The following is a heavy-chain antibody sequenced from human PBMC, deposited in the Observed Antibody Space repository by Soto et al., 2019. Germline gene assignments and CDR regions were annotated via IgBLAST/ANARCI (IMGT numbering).Heavy chain of an antibody. V-gene: IGHV4-30-4*01. CDR3: ARVWGVGGVVVTDPMVAGMDV. Sequence: PSETLSLTCTVSGCSISSGDYYWSWIRQPPGKGLEWIGYIYYSGSTYYNPSLKSRVTISVDTSKNQFSLKLSSVTAADTAVYYCARVWGVGGVVVTDPMVAGMDVWGQGTTVTAP. D-gene: IGHD2-21*02. CDR1: GCSISSGDYY. CDR2: IYYSGST. J-gene: IGHJ6*02.